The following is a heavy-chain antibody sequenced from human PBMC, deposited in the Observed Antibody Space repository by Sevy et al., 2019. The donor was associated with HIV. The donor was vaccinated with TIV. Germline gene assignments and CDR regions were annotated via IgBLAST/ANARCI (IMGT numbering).Heavy chain of an antibody. CDR3: ARSGRSYSSGWYSTSGDAFDI. CDR2: INHSGST. D-gene: IGHD6-19*01. CDR1: GGSFSGYY. V-gene: IGHV4-34*01. J-gene: IGHJ3*02. Sequence: SETLSLTCAVYGGSFSGYYWSWIRQPPGKGQEWIGEINHSGSTNYNPSLKSRVTISVDTSKNQFSLKLSSVTAADTAVYYCARSGRSYSSGWYSTSGDAFDIWGQGTIVTVSS.